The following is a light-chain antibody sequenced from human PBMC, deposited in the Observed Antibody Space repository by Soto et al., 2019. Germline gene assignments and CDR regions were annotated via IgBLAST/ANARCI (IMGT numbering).Light chain of an antibody. J-gene: IGLJ2*01. V-gene: IGLV2-14*03. CDR1: SNDIGAYDY. Sequence: QSVLTQPASVSGSPGQSITIPCTGTSNDIGAYDYVSWYQQHPGKAPKLLIFDVTYRPSGVSDRFSGSKSGRTASLTISGLQSEDEADYYCSSYTSVIAVVFGGGTKLTVL. CDR2: DVT. CDR3: SSYTSVIAVV.